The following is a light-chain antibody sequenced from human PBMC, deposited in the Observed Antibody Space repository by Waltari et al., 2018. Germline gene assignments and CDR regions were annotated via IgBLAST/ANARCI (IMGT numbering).Light chain of an antibody. V-gene: IGLV1-36*01. CDR3: AAWDDSLNGPV. J-gene: IGLJ2*01. Sequence: QSVLTQPPSVSEAPRQRVTIPCSGSSSNIGNNAVNWYQQLPVKAPKLLIYYDDLLPSGVSDRFSGSKSGTSASLAISGLQSDDEADYYCAAWDDSLNGPVFGGGTKLTVL. CDR1: SSNIGNNA. CDR2: YDD.